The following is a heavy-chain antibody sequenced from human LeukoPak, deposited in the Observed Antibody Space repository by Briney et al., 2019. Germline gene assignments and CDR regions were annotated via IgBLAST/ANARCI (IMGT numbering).Heavy chain of an antibody. CDR1: GGSISSHY. J-gene: IGHJ4*02. V-gene: IGHV4-59*11. CDR2: IYYSGST. D-gene: IGHD1-26*01. Sequence: SETLSLTCTVSGGSISSHYWSWIWQPPGKGLEWIGYIYYSGSTNYNPSLKSRVTISVDTSKKQFSLKLSSVTAADTAVYYCARDLGAELFDYWGQGTLVTVSS. CDR3: ARDLGAELFDY.